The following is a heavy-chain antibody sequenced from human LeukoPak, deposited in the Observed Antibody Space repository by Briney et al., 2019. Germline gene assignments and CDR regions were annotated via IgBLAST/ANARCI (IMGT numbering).Heavy chain of an antibody. CDR2: IYHSGST. CDR3: ARVADRLRSIDL. J-gene: IGHJ2*01. D-gene: IGHD2-15*01. Sequence: SETLSLTCTVSGYSISSGYYWGWIRQPPGKGLEWIGSIYHSGSTYYNPSLKSRVTISVDTSKNQFSLKLSSVTAADTAVYYCARVADRLRSIDLWGRGTLVTVSS. V-gene: IGHV4-38-2*02. CDR1: GYSISSGYY.